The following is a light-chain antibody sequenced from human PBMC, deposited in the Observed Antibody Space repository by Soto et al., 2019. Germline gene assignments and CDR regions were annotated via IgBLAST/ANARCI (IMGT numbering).Light chain of an antibody. Sequence: EIVLTQSPATLSLSPGERATLSCRASQSVDNYLDWYQQKPGQAPRLLIYESSNRATGIPARFSGSGSGTDFILTISSLEPEDFAVYYCHQRQSWPRTFGQGTRWIS. CDR3: HQRQSWPRT. CDR1: QSVDNY. CDR2: ESS. V-gene: IGKV3-11*01. J-gene: IGKJ1*01.